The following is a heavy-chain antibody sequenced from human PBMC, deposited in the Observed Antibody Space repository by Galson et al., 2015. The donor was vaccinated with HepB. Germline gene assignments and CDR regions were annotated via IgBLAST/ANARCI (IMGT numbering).Heavy chain of an antibody. CDR3: ARHEFHGSGSYADYYYYGMDV. Sequence: QSGAEVKKPGESLKISCKGSGYSFTSYWIGWVRHMPRKGLEWMGIIYPGDSDTRYSPSFQGQVTISADKSISTAYLQWSSLKASDTAMYYCARHEFHGSGSYADYYYYGMDVWGQGTTVTVSS. J-gene: IGHJ6*02. D-gene: IGHD3-10*01. CDR1: GYSFTSYW. CDR2: IYPGDSDT. V-gene: IGHV5-51*01.